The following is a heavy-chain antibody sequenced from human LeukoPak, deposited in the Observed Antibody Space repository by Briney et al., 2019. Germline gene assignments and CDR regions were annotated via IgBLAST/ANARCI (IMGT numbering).Heavy chain of an antibody. CDR1: GFTFSTYI. Sequence: GGSLRLSCSASGFTFSTYIMHWVRQPPGKGLETVSAITGNGGSTFYADSVKGRFTISRDNSKNTLDLQMSSLRAEDTAMYYCARRDDYSAYDCWGQGTLVTVSS. CDR3: ARRDDYSAYDC. CDR2: ITGNGGST. J-gene: IGHJ4*02. V-gene: IGHV3-64D*06. D-gene: IGHD5-24*01.